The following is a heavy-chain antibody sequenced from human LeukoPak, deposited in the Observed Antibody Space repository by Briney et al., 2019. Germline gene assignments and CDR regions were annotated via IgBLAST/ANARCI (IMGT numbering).Heavy chain of an antibody. Sequence: GGSLRLSCAASGFTFGSFEMNWVRQAPGKGLEWLSYINSRGSTMYYADSVKGRFTISRDNSKNTLNLKMNSLRGEDTAVYYCARRSSSGWYPDYYYYYMDVWGKGTTVTISS. V-gene: IGHV3-48*03. CDR3: ARRSSSGWYPDYYYYYMDV. CDR1: GFTFGSFE. D-gene: IGHD6-19*01. J-gene: IGHJ6*03. CDR2: INSRGSTM.